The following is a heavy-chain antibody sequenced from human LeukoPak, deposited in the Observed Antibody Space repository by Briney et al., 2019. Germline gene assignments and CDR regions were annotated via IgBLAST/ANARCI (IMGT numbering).Heavy chain of an antibody. CDR2: INHSGST. CDR3: ARGRGKWGIVVVSYFDY. Sequence: SETLSLTCAVYGGSFSGYYWSWIRQPPGKGLEWIGEINHSGSTNYNPSLKSRVTISVDTSKNQFSLKLSFVTAADTAVYYGARGRGKWGIVVVSYFDYWGQGTLVTVSS. V-gene: IGHV4-34*01. J-gene: IGHJ4*02. D-gene: IGHD3-22*01. CDR1: GGSFSGYY.